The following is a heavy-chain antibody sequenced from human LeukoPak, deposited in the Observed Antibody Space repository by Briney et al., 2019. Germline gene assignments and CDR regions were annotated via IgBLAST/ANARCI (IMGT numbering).Heavy chain of an antibody. V-gene: IGHV1-2*06. D-gene: IGHD1-26*01. CDR3: ARLEQLKDY. CDR1: GYTFTGYY. J-gene: IGHJ4*02. Sequence: ASVKVSCKASGYTFTGYYLHWVRQAPGQGLEWMGRINPNSGGTNYAQKLQGRVTMTTDTSTSTAYMELRSLRSNDTAVFYCARLEQLKDYWGQGTLVTVSS. CDR2: INPNSGGT.